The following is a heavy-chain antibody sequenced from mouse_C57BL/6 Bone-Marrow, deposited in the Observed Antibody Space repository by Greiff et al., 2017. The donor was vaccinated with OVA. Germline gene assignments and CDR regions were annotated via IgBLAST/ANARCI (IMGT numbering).Heavy chain of an antibody. J-gene: IGHJ3*01. Sequence: QVQLQQPGAELVRPGSSVKLSCKASGYTFTSYWMHWVKQRPIQGLEWIGNIDPSDSATHYNHKFKDKATLTVAKSSSPAYMLLSILTSDASAVYYCATVRNDGYSWFAYWGPGTLVTVSA. CDR1: GYTFTSYW. D-gene: IGHD2-3*01. CDR3: ATVRNDGYSWFAY. V-gene: IGHV1-52*01. CDR2: IDPSDSAT.